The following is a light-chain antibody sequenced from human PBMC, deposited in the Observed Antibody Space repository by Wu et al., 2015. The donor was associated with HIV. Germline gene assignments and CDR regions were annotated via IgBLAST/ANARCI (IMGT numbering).Light chain of an antibody. CDR1: QSVSNS. Sequence: EVVMTQSPATLSVSPGERATLSCRTSQSVSNSLAWYQHKPGQGPRLLIYGSFTRASGTPARFSGSGSGTEFTLTISDIQSEDVATYYCQQYNNWPPYTFGQGTKLEIK. CDR2: GSF. J-gene: IGKJ2*01. CDR3: QQYNNWPPYT. V-gene: IGKV3-15*01.